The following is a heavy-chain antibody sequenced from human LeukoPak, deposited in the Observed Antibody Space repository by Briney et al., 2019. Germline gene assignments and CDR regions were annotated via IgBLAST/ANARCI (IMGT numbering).Heavy chain of an antibody. CDR1: GGSISSYY. Sequence: PSETLSLTCTVSGGSISSYYWSWIRQPAGKGLEWIGRIYTSGSTNYNPSLKSRVTMSVDTSKNQFSLKLSSMTAADTAMYYCARDPNYSFWFDPWGQGTLVTVSS. CDR2: IYTSGST. D-gene: IGHD3-10*01. J-gene: IGHJ5*02. CDR3: ARDPNYSFWFDP. V-gene: IGHV4-4*07.